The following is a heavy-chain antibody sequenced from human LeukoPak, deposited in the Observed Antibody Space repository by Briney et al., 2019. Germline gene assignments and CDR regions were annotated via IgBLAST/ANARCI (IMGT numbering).Heavy chain of an antibody. V-gene: IGHV1-24*01. Sequence: ASVKVSCKVSGYSLSELSMHWVRQAPGKGLEWMGGFDPENGEAVYAQKFQGRVTMTEDTSTDTSYMELNSLKSEDTAVYYCAAGGVYDLLDNWGQGTLVTVFS. D-gene: IGHD2-8*01. J-gene: IGHJ4*02. CDR3: AAGGVYDLLDN. CDR2: FDPENGEA. CDR1: GYSLSELS.